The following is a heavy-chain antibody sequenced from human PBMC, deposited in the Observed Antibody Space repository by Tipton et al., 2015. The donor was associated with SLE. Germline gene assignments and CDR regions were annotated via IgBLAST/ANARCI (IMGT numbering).Heavy chain of an antibody. Sequence: TLSLTCTVSGGSISSGGYYWSWIRQHPGKGLEWIGYIYYSGTTYYNPSLKSRVSISVDTSKNQFSLKLNSVTAADTAVYYCARVGYCTGGVCPPYFDYWGQGSRITVSS. CDR3: ARVGYCTGGVCPPYFDY. CDR1: GGSISSGGYY. D-gene: IGHD2-8*02. V-gene: IGHV4-31*03. CDR2: IYYSGTT. J-gene: IGHJ4*02.